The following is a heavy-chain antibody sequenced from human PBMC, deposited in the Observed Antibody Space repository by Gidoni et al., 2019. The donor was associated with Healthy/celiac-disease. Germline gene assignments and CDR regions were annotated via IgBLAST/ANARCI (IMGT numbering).Heavy chain of an antibody. J-gene: IGHJ6*02. Sequence: EVQLVESGGGLIQPGGSLGLSCAASGFTVRSTYMSWVRQAPGKGLEWVSVIYSGGSTYYADSGKGRFTISRDNSKNTLYLQMNSLRAEDTAVYYCARDGGSSGSYYSYYYGMDVWGQGTTVTVSS. V-gene: IGHV3-53*01. D-gene: IGHD1-26*01. CDR1: GFTVRSTY. CDR3: ARDGGSSGSYYSYYYGMDV. CDR2: IYSGGST.